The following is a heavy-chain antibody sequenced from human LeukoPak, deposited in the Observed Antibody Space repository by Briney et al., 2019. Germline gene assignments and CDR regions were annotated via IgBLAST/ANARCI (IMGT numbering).Heavy chain of an antibody. Sequence: SETLSLTCAVYGGSFSGYYWSWIRQPPGKGLEWIGGINHGGSTNYNPSLKSRVTISVDTSKNQFSLKLSSVTAADTAVYYCARNAALNYGDYAVGVDYWGQGTLVTVSS. V-gene: IGHV4-34*01. D-gene: IGHD4-17*01. CDR2: INHGGST. CDR1: GGSFSGYY. CDR3: ARNAALNYGDYAVGVDY. J-gene: IGHJ4*02.